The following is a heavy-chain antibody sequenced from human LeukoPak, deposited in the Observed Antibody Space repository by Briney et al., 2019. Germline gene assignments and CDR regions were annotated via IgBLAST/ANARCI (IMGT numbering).Heavy chain of an antibody. D-gene: IGHD1-26*01. CDR1: GGSISSYY. CDR2: IFYSGST. J-gene: IGHJ4*02. V-gene: IGHV4-59*08. Sequence: SETLSLTCTVSGGSISSYYWSCIRQPPGKGLEWIGFIFYSGSTNYNPSLKSRVTISVDTSKNQFSLKLSSVTAADTALYYCARSYSVSYSMGYWGQGTLVTVSS. CDR3: ARSYSVSYSMGY.